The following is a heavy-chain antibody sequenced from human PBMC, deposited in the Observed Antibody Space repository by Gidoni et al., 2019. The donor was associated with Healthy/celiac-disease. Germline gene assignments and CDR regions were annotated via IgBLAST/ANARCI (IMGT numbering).Heavy chain of an antibody. CDR1: GFTFSSYS. CDR2: ISSSSSTI. Sequence: EVQLVESGGGLVQPGGSLSLSCAASGFTFSSYSMNWVRQAPGKGLEWVSYISSSSSTIYYADSVKGRFTISRDNAKNSLYLQMNSLRDEDTAVYYCARGSKSVYYYYGMDVWGQGTTVTVSS. V-gene: IGHV3-48*02. CDR3: ARGSKSVYYYYGMDV. J-gene: IGHJ6*02. D-gene: IGHD1-26*01.